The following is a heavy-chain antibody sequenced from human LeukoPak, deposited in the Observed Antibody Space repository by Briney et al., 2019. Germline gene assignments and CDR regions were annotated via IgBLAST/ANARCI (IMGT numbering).Heavy chain of an antibody. CDR3: ARGPRLDSSGWYYGAFDI. CDR1: GGTFSSYA. V-gene: IGHV1-69*13. J-gene: IGHJ3*02. D-gene: IGHD6-19*01. Sequence: SVKVSCKASGGTFSSYAISWVRQAPGQGLEWMGGIIPIFGTANYAQKFQGRVTITADESTSTAYMELSSLRSEDTAVYYCARGPRLDSSGWYYGAFDIWGQGTMVTVS. CDR2: IIPIFGTA.